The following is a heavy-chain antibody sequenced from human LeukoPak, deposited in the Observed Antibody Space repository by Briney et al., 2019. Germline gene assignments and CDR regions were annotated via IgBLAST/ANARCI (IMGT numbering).Heavy chain of an antibody. J-gene: IGHJ4*02. CDR2: IYYSGST. CDR1: GGSISSSSYY. V-gene: IGHV4-39*01. CDR3: ARHLRTPPEISPADY. Sequence: PSETLSLTCTVSGGSISSSSYYWGWIRQPPGKGLEWIGSIYYSGSTYYNPSLKSRVTISVGTSKNQFSLKLSSVTAADTAVYYCARHLRTPPEISPADYWGQGTLVTVSS. D-gene: IGHD2-15*01.